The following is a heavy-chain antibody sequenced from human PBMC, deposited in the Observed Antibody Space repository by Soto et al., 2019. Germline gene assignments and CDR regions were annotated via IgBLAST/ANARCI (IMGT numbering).Heavy chain of an antibody. J-gene: IGHJ4*02. V-gene: IGHV3-9*01. CDR2: LSWNSATI. Sequence: EVQLVESGGGLVQPGRSLRLSCAASGFIFNDYSMHLVRQAPGQGLEWVSGLSWNSATIGYADSVKGRVIISRENAKNCLYLHMNILRAEDTALYYCTKGQDSGGYSTPFDYWGQGTLVTVSS. CDR1: GFIFNDYS. CDR3: TKGQDSGGYSTPFDY. D-gene: IGHD4-17*01.